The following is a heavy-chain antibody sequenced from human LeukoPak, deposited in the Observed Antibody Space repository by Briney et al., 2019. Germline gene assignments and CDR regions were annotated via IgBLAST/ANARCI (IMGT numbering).Heavy chain of an antibody. V-gene: IGHV3-66*01. CDR3: AGFWNDGLYFGRGLYFDY. Sequence: PGGSLRLSCAASGFTFTSNYMSWVRQAPGKGLEWVSVIYSGGTTYYVDSVKGRFTISRDNAKNSLYLQMNSLRAEDTAVYYCAGFWNDGLYFGRGLYFDYWGQGTLVTVSS. D-gene: IGHD1-1*01. CDR2: IYSGGTT. CDR1: GFTFTSNY. J-gene: IGHJ4*02.